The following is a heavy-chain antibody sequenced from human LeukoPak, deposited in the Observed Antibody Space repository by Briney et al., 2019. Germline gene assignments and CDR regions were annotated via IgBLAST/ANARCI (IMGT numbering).Heavy chain of an antibody. Sequence: GGSLRLSCAASGFTFSRYWMHWLRQAPGKGLVWVSRISTDGSSTSYADSVKGRFTISRDNGKNTLYLQMNSLRAQDTAVYYCASYLTSIPSGMDVWGQGTTVTVSS. CDR3: ASYLTSIPSGMDV. J-gene: IGHJ6*02. CDR2: ISTDGSST. D-gene: IGHD2/OR15-2a*01. CDR1: GFTFSRYW. V-gene: IGHV3-74*01.